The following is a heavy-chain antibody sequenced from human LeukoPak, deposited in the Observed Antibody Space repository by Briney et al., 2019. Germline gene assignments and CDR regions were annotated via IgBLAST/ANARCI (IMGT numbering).Heavy chain of an antibody. V-gene: IGHV3-21*04. J-gene: IGHJ4*02. CDR3: ARDRGRKRGADY. CDR2: ISSSSSYI. Sequence: PGGSLRLSCAASGFTFSSYSMNWVRQAPGKGLEWVSSISSSSSYIYYADSVKGRFTISRDNAKNSLYLQMNSLRAEDTAVYYCARDRGRKRGADYWGQGTLVTVSS. CDR1: GFTFSSYS. D-gene: IGHD3-16*01.